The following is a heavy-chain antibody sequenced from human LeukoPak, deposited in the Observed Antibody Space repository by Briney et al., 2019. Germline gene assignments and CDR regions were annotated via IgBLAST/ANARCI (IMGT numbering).Heavy chain of an antibody. CDR1: GFTFDDYG. CDR2: INWNGGST. CDR3: ARAEGNYYDSSTGDY. V-gene: IGHV3-20*04. Sequence: GGSLRLSCAASGFTFDDYGMSWVRQAPGKGLEWVPGINWNGGSTGYADSVKGRFTISRGNAKNSLYLQINSLRAEDTALYYCARAEGNYYDSSTGDYWGQGTLVTVSS. D-gene: IGHD3-22*01. J-gene: IGHJ4*02.